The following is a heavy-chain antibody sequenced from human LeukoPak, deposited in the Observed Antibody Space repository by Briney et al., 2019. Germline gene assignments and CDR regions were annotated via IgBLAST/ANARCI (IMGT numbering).Heavy chain of an antibody. V-gene: IGHV1-2*02. J-gene: IGHJ4*02. CDR1: GYTFTAYY. D-gene: IGHD2-2*01. CDR3: ARDRVVVTAAFDY. Sequence: ASVKVSCKASGYTFTAYYMHWVRQAPGQGLEWMGWINPNSGGTNYAQKFQGRVTMTRDTSISTAYMELRRLRSDDTAVYYCARDRVVVTAAFDYWGQGTLVTVSS. CDR2: INPNSGGT.